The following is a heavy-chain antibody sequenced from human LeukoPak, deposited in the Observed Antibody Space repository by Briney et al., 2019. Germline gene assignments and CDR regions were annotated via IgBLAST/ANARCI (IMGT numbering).Heavy chain of an antibody. CDR3: ARVGGSYNWFDP. V-gene: IGHV1-69*05. J-gene: IGHJ5*02. CDR2: IIPIFGTA. Sequence: SVKVSCKASGGTFSSYAISWVRQAPGQGLEWMGGIIPIFGTANYAQKFQGRVTITTDESTSTAYMELSSLRSEDTAVYYCARVGGSYNWFDPWGQGTLVTVSS. D-gene: IGHD1-26*01. CDR1: GGTFSSYA.